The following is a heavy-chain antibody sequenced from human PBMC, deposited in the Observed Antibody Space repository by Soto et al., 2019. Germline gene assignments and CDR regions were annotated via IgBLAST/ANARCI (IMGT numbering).Heavy chain of an antibody. CDR3: TTYSSGWYGFDY. V-gene: IGHV3-15*01. CDR1: GFTFSNAW. CDR2: IKSKTDGGTT. J-gene: IGHJ4*02. D-gene: IGHD6-19*01. Sequence: EVQLVESGGGLVKPGGSLRLSCAASGFTFSNAWMSWVRQAPGKGLEWVGRIKSKTDGGTTDYAAPVKGRFTISRDDEKNTLYLQMNSLKTEDTAVYYCTTYSSGWYGFDYWGQGTLVTVSS.